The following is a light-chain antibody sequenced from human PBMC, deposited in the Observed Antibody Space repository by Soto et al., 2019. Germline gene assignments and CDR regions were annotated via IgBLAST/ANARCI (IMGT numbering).Light chain of an antibody. CDR1: QDISNY. CDR3: QQYDNLPLT. CDR2: DAS. Sequence: DIQMPQSPSSLSASVGDRVTITCQASQDISNYLNWYQQKPGKAPKLLIYDASNLETGVPSRFSGSGSGTDFTFTSSSLQPEDIATYDCQQYDNLPLTFGGGPKVEIK. V-gene: IGKV1-33*01. J-gene: IGKJ4*01.